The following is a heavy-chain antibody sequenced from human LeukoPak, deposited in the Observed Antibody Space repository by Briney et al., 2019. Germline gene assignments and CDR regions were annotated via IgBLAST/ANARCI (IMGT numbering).Heavy chain of an antibody. J-gene: IGHJ4*02. CDR3: ARDLGTMVRGVTYYFDY. CDR1: GYTFTGYY. CDR2: INPNSGGT. Sequence: ASVKVSCKASGYTFTGYYMHWVRQAPGQGLEWMGWINPNSGGTNYAQKFQGRVTMTRDTSTSTVYMELSSLRSEDTAVYYCARDLGTMVRGVTYYFDYWGQGTLVTVSS. D-gene: IGHD3-10*01. V-gene: IGHV1-2*02.